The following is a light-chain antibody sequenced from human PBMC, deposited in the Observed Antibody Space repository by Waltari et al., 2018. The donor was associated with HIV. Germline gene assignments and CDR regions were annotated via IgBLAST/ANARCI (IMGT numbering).Light chain of an antibody. CDR3: SSYTSSSTFV. CDR2: EVS. J-gene: IGLJ2*01. V-gene: IGLV2-14*01. CDR1: SSDVGGYNY. Sequence: QSALTQPASVSGSPGQSITISCTGTSSDVGGYNYVSWYQQHPGKAPKLMIYEVSNRPSGFSNRFSGSKSGNTASLTISGLQAEDEAAYYCSSYTSSSTFVFGGGTKLTVL.